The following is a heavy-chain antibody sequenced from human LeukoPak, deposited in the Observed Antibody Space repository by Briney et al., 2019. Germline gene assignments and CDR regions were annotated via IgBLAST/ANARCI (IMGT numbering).Heavy chain of an antibody. CDR3: AKGGLHYHDSNPIDY. Sequence: PGGSLRLSCAASGFTFSNYGMHWVRQAPGKGLEWVAAISYGGNNKNYADSVKGRFTISRDNSKNTLYLQMNSLRAEDTAVYYCAKGGLHYHDSNPIDYWGQGTLVTVSS. D-gene: IGHD3-22*01. J-gene: IGHJ4*02. V-gene: IGHV3-30*18. CDR2: ISYGGNNK. CDR1: GFTFSNYG.